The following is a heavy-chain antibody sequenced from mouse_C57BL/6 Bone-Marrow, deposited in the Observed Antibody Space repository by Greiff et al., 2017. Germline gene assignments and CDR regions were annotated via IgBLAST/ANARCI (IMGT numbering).Heavy chain of an antibody. Sequence: EVKLQQSGAELVKPGASVKLSCTASGFTIKDYYIHWVKQRTEQGLEWIGRIDPEDGETKYAPKFQDKATITADTSSNTAYLQLSSLTSEDTAVYYCTSSLIDYGTNYWGQGTTLTVSS. CDR3: TSSLIDYGTNY. CDR2: IDPEDGET. J-gene: IGHJ2*01. D-gene: IGHD1-1*01. V-gene: IGHV14-2*01. CDR1: GFTIKDYY.